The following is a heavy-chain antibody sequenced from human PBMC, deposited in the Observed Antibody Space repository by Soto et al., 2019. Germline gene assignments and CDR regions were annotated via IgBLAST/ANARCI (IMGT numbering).Heavy chain of an antibody. Sequence: GESLKISCKVSGYRFTTYWIAWVRQMPGKGLEWMGIIHPGDSDTRYSPSFHGQVTISADKSVGTAFLQWSRLKAADPATYYCVRQEDLLAYSTAMGVWGQGTRVTVCS. CDR2: IHPGDSDT. D-gene: IGHD2-15*01. V-gene: IGHV5-51*01. CDR3: VRQEDLLAYSTAMGV. CDR1: GYRFTTYW. J-gene: IGHJ6*01.